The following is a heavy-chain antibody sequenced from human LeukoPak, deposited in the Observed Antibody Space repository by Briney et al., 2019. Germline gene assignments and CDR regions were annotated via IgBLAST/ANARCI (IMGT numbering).Heavy chain of an antibody. J-gene: IGHJ5*01. CDR1: GFTFSSYG. D-gene: IGHD2-2*01. Sequence: GGSLRLSCAASGFTFSSYGMSWVRQAPGKGLEWVSAISGSGGSTYYADSVKGRFTISRDNSKNTLYLQMNSLRAEDTAVYYCAKDRHAPGRYCSSTSCFPFDSWGQGTLVTVSS. CDR2: ISGSGGST. CDR3: AKDRHAPGRYCSSTSCFPFDS. V-gene: IGHV3-23*01.